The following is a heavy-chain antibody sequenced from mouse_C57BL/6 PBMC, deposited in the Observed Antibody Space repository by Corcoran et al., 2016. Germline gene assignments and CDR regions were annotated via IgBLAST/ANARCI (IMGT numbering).Heavy chain of an antibody. CDR2: IYPGDGDT. D-gene: IGHD2-5*01. CDR1: CYAFSSYW. J-gene: IGHJ3*01. V-gene: IGHV1-80*01. CDR3: AREGSNYEAWFAY. Sequence: QVQLQQSGAVLVKPGASVKISCKASCYAFSSYWMNWVKQRPGKGLVWIGQIYPGDGDTNYNGKFKGKATLTADKSSSTAYMQLSSLTSEDSAVYLCAREGSNYEAWFAYWGQGTLVTVSA.